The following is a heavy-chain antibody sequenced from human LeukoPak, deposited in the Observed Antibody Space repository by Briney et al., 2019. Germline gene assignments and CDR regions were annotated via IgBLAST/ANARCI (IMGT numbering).Heavy chain of an antibody. CDR1: GGSISSYY. Sequence: PSETLSLTCTVSGGSISSYYWSWIRQPPGKGLEWIGYIYYSGSTNYNPSLKSRVTISVDTSKNQFSLKLSSVTAADTAVYYCARGEVDYGDYGSWFDPWGQGTLVTVSS. V-gene: IGHV4-59*01. CDR3: ARGEVDYGDYGSWFDP. CDR2: IYYSGST. J-gene: IGHJ5*02. D-gene: IGHD4-17*01.